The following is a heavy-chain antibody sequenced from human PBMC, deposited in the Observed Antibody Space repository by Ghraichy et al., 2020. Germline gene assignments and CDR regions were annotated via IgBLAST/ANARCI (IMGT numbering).Heavy chain of an antibody. V-gene: IGHV3-21*01. D-gene: IGHD2-8*01. CDR3: ARAGYCTNGVCYYFDY. J-gene: IGHJ4*02. CDR2: ISSSSSYI. Sequence: GGSLRLSCAASGFTFSSYSMNWVRQAPGKGLEWVSSISSSSSYIYYADSVKGRFTISRDNAKNSLYLQMNSLRAEDTAVYYCARAGYCTNGVCYYFDYWGQGTLVTVSS. CDR1: GFTFSSYS.